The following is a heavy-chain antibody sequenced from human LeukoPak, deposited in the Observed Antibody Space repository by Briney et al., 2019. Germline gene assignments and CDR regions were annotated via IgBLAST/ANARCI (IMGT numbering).Heavy chain of an antibody. CDR3: ARGRLESSGYCPFDS. CDR1: GYSISSGYY. J-gene: IGHJ4*02. Sequence: PSETLSLTCTVSGYSISSGYYWAWIRQPPGKGLEWIGTIYHSGSTYYNPSLKSRVTISVGTSKNQFSLKLNSVTAADTAVYYCARGRLESSGYCPFDSWGQGSLVTVSS. D-gene: IGHD3-22*01. V-gene: IGHV4-38-2*02. CDR2: IYHSGST.